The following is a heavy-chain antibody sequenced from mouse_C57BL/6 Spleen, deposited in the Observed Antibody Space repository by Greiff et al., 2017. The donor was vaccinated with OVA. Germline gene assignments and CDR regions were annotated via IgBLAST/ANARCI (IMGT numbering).Heavy chain of an antibody. J-gene: IGHJ3*01. CDR1: GYAFSSSW. V-gene: IGHV1-82*01. CDR3: ASSYYSNYVSFAY. Sequence: VQLQQSGPELVKPGASVKISCKASGYAFSSSWMNWVKQRPGKGLEWIGRIYPGDGDTNYNGKFKGKATLTADKSSSTAYMQLSSLTSEDSAVYFCASSYYSNYVSFAYWGQGTLVTVSA. D-gene: IGHD2-5*01. CDR2: IYPGDGDT.